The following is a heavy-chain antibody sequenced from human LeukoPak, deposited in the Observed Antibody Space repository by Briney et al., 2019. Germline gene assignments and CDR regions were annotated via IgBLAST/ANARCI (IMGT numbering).Heavy chain of an antibody. D-gene: IGHD1-26*01. V-gene: IGHV1-2*02. Sequence: ASVLVSCKASGYTFTGYYMNWVRQAPGQGLEWMGWINPNSGGTNYAQKFQGRVTMTRDTSISIAYMELSSLRAEDTAVYYCARAPKGSELLDYWGQGTLVTVSS. J-gene: IGHJ4*01. CDR3: ARAPKGSELLDY. CDR1: GYTFTGYY. CDR2: INPNSGGT.